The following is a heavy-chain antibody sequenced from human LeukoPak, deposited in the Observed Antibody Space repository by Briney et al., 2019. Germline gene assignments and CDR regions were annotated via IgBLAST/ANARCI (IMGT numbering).Heavy chain of an antibody. CDR1: GGSISSGGFY. CDR3: ARGGWVQGIWFDP. Sequence: PSETLSLTCSVSGGSISSGGFYWSWIRQHPGKGLEWIGYIFHSGSTYYNPSLKSRVTISVDTSKNQFSLRLSSVTAADTAVYLCARGGWVQGIWFDPWGQGTLVTVSS. V-gene: IGHV4-31*03. CDR2: IFHSGST. D-gene: IGHD5-24*01. J-gene: IGHJ5*02.